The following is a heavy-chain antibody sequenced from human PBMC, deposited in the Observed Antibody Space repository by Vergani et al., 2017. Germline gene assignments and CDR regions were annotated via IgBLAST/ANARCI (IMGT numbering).Heavy chain of an antibody. CDR3: ARGIAAAETPDAFDI. J-gene: IGHJ3*02. V-gene: IGHV1-46*01. CDR1: GYTFTSYY. CDR2: INPSGGST. D-gene: IGHD6-13*01. Sequence: QVQLVQSGAEVKKPGASLKVSCKASGYTFTSYYMHWVRQAPGQGLEWMGIINPSGGSTSYAQKFQGRVTMTRETSTSTVYMELSSLRSEDTAVYYCARGIAAAETPDAFDIWGQGTMVTVSS.